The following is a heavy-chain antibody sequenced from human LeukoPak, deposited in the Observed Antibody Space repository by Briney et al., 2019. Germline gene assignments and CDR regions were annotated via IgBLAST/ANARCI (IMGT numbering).Heavy chain of an antibody. Sequence: PGGSLRLSCAASGFTFSSYSMNWVRQAPGKGLEWIGEINHSGSTNYNPSLKSRVTISVDTSKNQFSLKLSSVTAADTAVYYCARDSPSDKKGILTGYPFHHFDYWGQGTLVTVSS. D-gene: IGHD3-9*01. CDR1: GFTFSSYS. CDR3: ARDSPSDKKGILTGYPFHHFDY. J-gene: IGHJ4*02. V-gene: IGHV4-34*01. CDR2: INHSGST.